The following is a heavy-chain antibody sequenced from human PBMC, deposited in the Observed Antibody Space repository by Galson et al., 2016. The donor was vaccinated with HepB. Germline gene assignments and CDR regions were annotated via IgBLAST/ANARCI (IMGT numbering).Heavy chain of an antibody. CDR3: ARDADGLRYFDWYETHYYGMDG. D-gene: IGHD3-9*01. J-gene: IGHJ6*02. CDR2: IYHSGST. Sequence: SETLSLTCTVSGDSIGDPKWWSWVRQPPGRGLEWIGEIYHSGSTNYNPSLKSRVTISVDKSKNQFSLKLSSVTAADTAVYYCARDADGLRYFDWYETHYYGMDGWGQGTTVTVSS. V-gene: IGHV4-4*02. CDR1: GDSIGDPKW.